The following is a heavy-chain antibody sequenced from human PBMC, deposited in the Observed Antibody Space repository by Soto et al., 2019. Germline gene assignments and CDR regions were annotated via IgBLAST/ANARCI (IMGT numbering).Heavy chain of an antibody. D-gene: IGHD2-21*01. J-gene: IGHJ5*02. V-gene: IGHV4-61*08. CDR1: GGSISSGGYS. Sequence: PSETLSLTCALSGGSISSGGYSWSWIRQPPGKGLEWIGYLYHSGGTNYNPSLKSRVSISVDTSKNQFSLKLSSVTAADTAVYYCARVGGHIDEENLFDPWGQGTLVTVSS. CDR3: ARVGGHIDEENLFDP. CDR2: LYHSGGT.